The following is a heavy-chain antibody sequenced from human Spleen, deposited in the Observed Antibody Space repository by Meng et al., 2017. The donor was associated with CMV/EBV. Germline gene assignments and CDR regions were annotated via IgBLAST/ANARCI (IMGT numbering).Heavy chain of an antibody. D-gene: IGHD6-13*01. J-gene: IGHJ4*02. CDR1: GFTLSTHDIFSSYG. Sequence: GGSLRLSCAASGFTLSTHDIFSSYGMHWVRQGPAKGLEWVAFIRYDGSNQHYADSVKGRFTISRDNSKNTVHLQMNSLRAEDMGLYYCAKEGLGSSWQIDYWGQGTLVTVSS. CDR3: AKEGLGSSWQIDY. V-gene: IGHV3-30*02. CDR2: IRYDGSNQ.